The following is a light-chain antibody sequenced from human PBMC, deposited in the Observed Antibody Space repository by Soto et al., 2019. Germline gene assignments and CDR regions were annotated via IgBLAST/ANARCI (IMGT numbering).Light chain of an antibody. Sequence: DIPMTQSPSTLSAPVGDRVTITCRASQSISSWLAWYQQKPGKAPKLLIYKASSLESGVPSRFSGSGSGTEFTLTISSLQPDDFATYYCQQYNSYSGTFGQGTNVEIK. J-gene: IGKJ1*01. V-gene: IGKV1-5*03. CDR1: QSISSW. CDR2: KAS. CDR3: QQYNSYSGT.